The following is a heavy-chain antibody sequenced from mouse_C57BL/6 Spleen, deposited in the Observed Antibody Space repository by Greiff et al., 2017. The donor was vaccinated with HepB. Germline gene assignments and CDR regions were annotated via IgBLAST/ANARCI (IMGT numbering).Heavy chain of an antibody. CDR2: IDPETGGT. D-gene: IGHD2-5*01. Sequence: VQLKQSGAELVRPGASVTLSCKASGYTFTDYEMHWVKQTPVHGLEWIGAIDPETGGTAYNQKFKGKAILTADKSSSTAYMELRSLTSEDSAVYYCTRSESNYFFYAMDYWGQGTSVTVSS. CDR1: GYTFTDYE. CDR3: TRSESNYFFYAMDY. V-gene: IGHV1-15*01. J-gene: IGHJ4*01.